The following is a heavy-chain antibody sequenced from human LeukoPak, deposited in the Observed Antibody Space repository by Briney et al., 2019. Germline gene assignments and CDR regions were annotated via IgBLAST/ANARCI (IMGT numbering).Heavy chain of an antibody. V-gene: IGHV3-23*01. CDR2: ISGSGGST. CDR1: GFTFSSYA. CDR3: AKFLPTHIVVANYYFDY. J-gene: IGHJ4*02. Sequence: PGGSLRLSCAASGFTFSSYAMSWVRQAPGKGLEWVSAISGSGGSTYYADSVKGRFTISRDNSKNTLYLQVNSLRAEDTAVYYCAKFLPTHIVVANYYFDYRGQGTLVTVSS. D-gene: IGHD2-21*01.